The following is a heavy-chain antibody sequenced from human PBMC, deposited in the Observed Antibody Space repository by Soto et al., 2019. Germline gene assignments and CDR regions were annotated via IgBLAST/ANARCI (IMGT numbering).Heavy chain of an antibody. CDR1: GGSISSYY. V-gene: IGHV4-59*01. CDR3: ARDLNGVFDP. CDR2: IYYSGST. D-gene: IGHD2-8*01. J-gene: IGHJ5*02. Sequence: QVQLQESGPGLVKPSETLSLTCTVSGGSISSYYWSWIRQPPGKGLEWIGYIYYSGSTNYNPSLKSRVTISVDTSKNQFSLKLSSVTAADTAVYYCARDLNGVFDPWGQGTLVTVSS.